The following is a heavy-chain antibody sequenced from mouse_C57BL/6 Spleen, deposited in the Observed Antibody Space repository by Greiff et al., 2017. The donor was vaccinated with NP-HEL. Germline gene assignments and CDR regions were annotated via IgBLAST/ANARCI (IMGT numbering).Heavy chain of an antibody. J-gene: IGHJ1*03. Sequence: QSCKASGYTFTSYWMQWVKQRPGQGLEWIGEIDPSDSYTNYNQKFKGKATLTVDTSSSTAYMQLSSLTSEDSAVYYCARYYGSSYGYFDVWGTGTTVTVSS. CDR1: GYTFTSYW. CDR3: ARYYGSSYGYFDV. CDR2: IDPSDSYT. D-gene: IGHD1-1*01. V-gene: IGHV1-50*01.